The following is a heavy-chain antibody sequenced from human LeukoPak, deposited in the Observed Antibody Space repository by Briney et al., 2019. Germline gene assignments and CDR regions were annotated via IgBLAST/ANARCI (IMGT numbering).Heavy chain of an antibody. D-gene: IGHD5-24*01. Sequence: PGGSLRLSCAASGFTFSDYYMSWIRQAPGKGLEWVSVIYSGGSTYYADSVKGRFTISRDNSKNTLYLQMNSLRAEDSAVYYCARDDRDGYNYFAYWGQGTLVTVSS. CDR3: ARDDRDGYNYFAY. V-gene: IGHV3-66*01. CDR1: GFTFSDYY. CDR2: IYSGGST. J-gene: IGHJ4*02.